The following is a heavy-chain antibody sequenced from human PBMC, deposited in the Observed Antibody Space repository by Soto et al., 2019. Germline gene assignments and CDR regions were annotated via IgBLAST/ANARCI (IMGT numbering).Heavy chain of an antibody. CDR2: ISSSSSYT. Sequence: VGSLRLSCAASGFTFSDYYMSWIRQAPGKGLEWVSYISSSSSYTNYADSVKGRFTISRDNAKNSLYLQMNSLRAEDTAVYYCARVVYPVTTYGFLFDAFDIWGQGTMVTVSS. D-gene: IGHD4-17*01. CDR1: GFTFSDYY. J-gene: IGHJ3*02. CDR3: ARVVYPVTTYGFLFDAFDI. V-gene: IGHV3-11*06.